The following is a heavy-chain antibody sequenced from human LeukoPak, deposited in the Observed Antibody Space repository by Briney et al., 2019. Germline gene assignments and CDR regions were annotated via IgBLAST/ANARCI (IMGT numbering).Heavy chain of an antibody. CDR1: GFTFITYA. J-gene: IGHJ3*02. CDR2: INSNGGST. V-gene: IGHV3-23*01. Sequence: GGSLRLSCAASGFTFITYAMSWVRQAPGKGLEWVSAINSNGGSTYYADSVRGRFTISRDNSKNTLYLQMNSLRAEDTAVYYCAKRNYDFWSGYYSLYDTDAFDIWGQGTMVTVSS. CDR3: AKRNYDFWSGYYSLYDTDAFDI. D-gene: IGHD3-3*01.